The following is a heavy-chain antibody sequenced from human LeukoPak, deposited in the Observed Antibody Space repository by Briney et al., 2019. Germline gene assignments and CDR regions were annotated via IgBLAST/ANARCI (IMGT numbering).Heavy chain of an antibody. D-gene: IGHD3-16*02. V-gene: IGHV3-23*01. CDR1: GITLSNYG. CDR2: LSGSAGGS. J-gene: IGHJ4*02. CDR3: AKRGVVVRVFVVGFHKEGYYFDC. Sequence: PGGSLRLSCGVSGITLSNYGMTWVRQAPGKGLEWVAGLSGSAGGSNYADSVKGRFTISRDNSKNTLFLQMDRLRAEDTGVYFCAKRGVVVRVFVVGFHKEGYYFDCWGQGALVTVSS.